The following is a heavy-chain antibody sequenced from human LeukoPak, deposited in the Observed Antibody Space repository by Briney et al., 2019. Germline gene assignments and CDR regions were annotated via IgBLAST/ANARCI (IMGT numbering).Heavy chain of an antibody. J-gene: IGHJ4*02. CDR3: ARDLNFWSSYSTRGFDY. Sequence: GGSLRLSCAASGFTFSSYSMTWVRQAPGKGLEWVSSITGSSTYIDYADSVKGRFTISRDNAKNSLYLQMSSLRAEDTAVYYCARDLNFWSSYSTRGFDYWDQGTLVTVSS. CDR2: ITGSSTYI. D-gene: IGHD3-3*01. CDR1: GFTFSSYS. V-gene: IGHV3-21*01.